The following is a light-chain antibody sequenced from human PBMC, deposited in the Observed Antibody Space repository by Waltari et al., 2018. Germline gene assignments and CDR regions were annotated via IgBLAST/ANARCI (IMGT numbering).Light chain of an antibody. CDR1: SSNIGSNS. CDR3: ASWDDSLNGPV. CDR2: HNT. V-gene: IGLV1-44*01. Sequence: QSVLSQSPSVSGTPGQRVTTYCSASSSNIGSNSVNWYQQLPGQAPKLRAHHNTQRPLGVPARFAASKSGTSASLSISGLQSDDEADYYCASWDDSLNGPVFGGRTRVTVL. J-gene: IGLJ3*02.